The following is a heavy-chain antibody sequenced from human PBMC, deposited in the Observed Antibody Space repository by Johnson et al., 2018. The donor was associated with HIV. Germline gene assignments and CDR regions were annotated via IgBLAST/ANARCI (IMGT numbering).Heavy chain of an antibody. CDR2: IYSGGSTI. J-gene: IGHJ3*02. Sequence: VQLVESGGGVVQPGKSLRLSCAASGFTVSSNYMSWVRQAPGKGLEWVSVIYSGGSTIYYADSVKGRSTISRDNAKNSLYLQMNSLRAEDTAVYYCALTSYYDSRGAFDIWGQGTMVTVSS. CDR1: GFTVSSNY. D-gene: IGHD3-22*01. CDR3: ALTSYYDSRGAFDI. V-gene: IGHV3-66*01.